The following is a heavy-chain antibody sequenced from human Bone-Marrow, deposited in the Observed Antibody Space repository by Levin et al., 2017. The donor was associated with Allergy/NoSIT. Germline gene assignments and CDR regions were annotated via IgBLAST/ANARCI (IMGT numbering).Heavy chain of an antibody. J-gene: IGHJ6*02. CDR3: ARGRKGFWSGIGRFLYYYYGMDV. Sequence: ASVKVSCKASGYTFTSYDINWVRQATGQGLEWMGWMNPNSGNTGYAQKFQGRVTMTRNTSISTAYMELSSLRSEDTAVYYCARGRKGFWSGIGRFLYYYYGMDVWGQGTTVTVSS. CDR2: MNPNSGNT. CDR1: GYTFTSYD. V-gene: IGHV1-8*01. D-gene: IGHD3-3*01.